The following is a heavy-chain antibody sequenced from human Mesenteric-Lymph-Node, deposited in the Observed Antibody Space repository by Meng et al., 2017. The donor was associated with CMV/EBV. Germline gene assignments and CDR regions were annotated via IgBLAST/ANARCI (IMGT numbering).Heavy chain of an antibody. V-gene: IGHV3-30*03. J-gene: IGHJ6*02. Sequence: GGSLISCAASGFTFSDSFMIWVRQAPGKGLEWVAVMSHDGSNKYYADSVHGRLTISRDNSKNTLYLQMNSLREEDTAVYYCARDGGEYYDFWSGYQRNYYYYGMDVWGQGTTVTVSS. CDR3: ARDGGEYYDFWSGYQRNYYYYGMDV. CDR2: MSHDGSNK. CDR1: GFTFSDSF. D-gene: IGHD3-3*01.